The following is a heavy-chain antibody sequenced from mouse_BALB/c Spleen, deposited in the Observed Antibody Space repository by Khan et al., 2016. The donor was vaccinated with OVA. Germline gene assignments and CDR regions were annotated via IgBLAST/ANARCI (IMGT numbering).Heavy chain of an antibody. Sequence: QIQLVQSGPELKKPGETVKISCKASGYTFTDYSMHWVKKAPGKGLKWMGWINTETGEPTYADGFKGRFAFSLEISASTAYLQINNLKNEDTATYFCARGGYDGYYYAMDYWGQGTSVTVSS. CDR1: GYTFTDYS. CDR3: ARGGYDGYYYAMDY. J-gene: IGHJ4*01. V-gene: IGHV9-2-1*01. D-gene: IGHD2-2*01. CDR2: INTETGEP.